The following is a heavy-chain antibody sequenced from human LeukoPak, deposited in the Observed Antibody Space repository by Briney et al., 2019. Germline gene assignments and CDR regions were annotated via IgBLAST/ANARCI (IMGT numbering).Heavy chain of an antibody. D-gene: IGHD1-7*01. J-gene: IGHJ6*03. V-gene: IGHV3-30*02. Sequence: PGGSLRLSCGASGFTFSSYGMHWVRQAPGKGLEWVAFIRYDGSNKYYADSVKGRFTISRDNSKNTLYLQMNSLRAEDTAVYYCAKTRTLPKKNYYYYYMDVWGKGTTVTVSS. CDR2: IRYDGSNK. CDR1: GFTFSSYG. CDR3: AKTRTLPKKNYYYYYMDV.